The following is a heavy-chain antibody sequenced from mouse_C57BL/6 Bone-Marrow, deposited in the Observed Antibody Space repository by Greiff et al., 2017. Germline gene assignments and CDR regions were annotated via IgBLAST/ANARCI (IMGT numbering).Heavy chain of an antibody. CDR1: GFTFSSYA. V-gene: IGHV5-9-1*02. Sequence: EVQLVESGEGLVKPGGSLKLSCAASGFTFSSYAMSWVRQTPEKRLEWVAYISSGGDYIYYADTVKGRFTISRDNARNTLYLQMSSLKSEDTAMYYCTRDPPHYYGSSYGFAYWGQGTLVTVSA. D-gene: IGHD1-1*01. CDR3: TRDPPHYYGSSYGFAY. CDR2: ISSGGDYI. J-gene: IGHJ3*01.